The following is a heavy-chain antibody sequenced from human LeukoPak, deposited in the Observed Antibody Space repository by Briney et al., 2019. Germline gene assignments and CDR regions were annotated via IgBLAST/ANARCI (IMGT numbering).Heavy chain of an antibody. D-gene: IGHD1-26*01. CDR2: ISYDGSIE. J-gene: IGHJ4*02. CDR3: AREEEGELPDY. Sequence: GGSLSLSCPASGSPFSGNAIHWVRQAQAKGLGWVAIISYDGSIEHYADSVRGRFTVSRDNSKNTVYLQMNSLRTDDTARYFCAREEEGELPDYWGQGALVTVSS. V-gene: IGHV3-30*03. CDR1: GSPFSGNA.